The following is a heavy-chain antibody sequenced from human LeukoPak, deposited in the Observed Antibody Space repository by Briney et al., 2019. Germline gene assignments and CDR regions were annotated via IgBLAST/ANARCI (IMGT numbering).Heavy chain of an antibody. CDR1: GITVSSNY. Sequence: GGSLRLSCEASGITVSSNYMSWVRQAPGKGLEWVSLLYTSDTTSYADSVKGRFIISRDNSKNTVYLQMNSLRAEDTAVYYCAKASTNWGKFYLDYWGQGTLVTVSS. J-gene: IGHJ4*02. CDR2: LYTSDTT. CDR3: AKASTNWGKFYLDY. D-gene: IGHD7-27*01. V-gene: IGHV3-53*01.